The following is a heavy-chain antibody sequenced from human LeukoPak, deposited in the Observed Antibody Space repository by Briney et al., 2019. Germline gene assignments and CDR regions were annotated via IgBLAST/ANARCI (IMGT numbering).Heavy chain of an antibody. V-gene: IGHV6-1*01. J-gene: IGHJ4*02. D-gene: IGHD6-13*01. CDR1: GDSVSSKSAT. Sequence: SQTLSLTCAISGDSVSSKSATWNWIRQSPSRGLEWLGRTYYKSKWNNDYAISVKSRITITPDTPKNQFSLHLNSVTPEDTAVYFCARSAAGTLVYWGQGTLVTVSS. CDR3: ARSAAGTLVY. CDR2: TYYKSKWNN.